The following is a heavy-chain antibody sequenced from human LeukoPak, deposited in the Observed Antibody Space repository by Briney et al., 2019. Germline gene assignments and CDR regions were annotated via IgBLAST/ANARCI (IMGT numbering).Heavy chain of an antibody. CDR2: IYYSGST. CDR1: GDSISSSSSY. Sequence: SETLSLTCTVSGDSISSSSSYWGWIRQPPGKGLEWIGSIYYSGSTYYNTSLKSRVTISVDTSKNQFSLKLSSVTAADTAVYYCARHEMVRGVSNWFDPWGQGTLVTVSS. CDR3: ARHEMVRGVSNWFDP. J-gene: IGHJ5*02. V-gene: IGHV4-39*01. D-gene: IGHD3-10*01.